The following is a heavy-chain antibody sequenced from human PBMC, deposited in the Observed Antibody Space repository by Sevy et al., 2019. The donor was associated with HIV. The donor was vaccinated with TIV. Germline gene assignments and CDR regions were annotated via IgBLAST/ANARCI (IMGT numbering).Heavy chain of an antibody. D-gene: IGHD2-2*01. CDR1: GFTFSNFN. V-gene: IGHV3-33*01. CDR2: IWFDGNKK. CDR3: ARESPSDRYLDS. Sequence: GGSLRLSCAASGFTFSNFNMHWVRQAPGKGLEWVAAIWFDGNKKYYEDSVKGRFTIFRDNSKSTQYLQMSSLRADDTAVYYCARESPSDRYLDSWGQGTLVTVSS. J-gene: IGHJ4*02.